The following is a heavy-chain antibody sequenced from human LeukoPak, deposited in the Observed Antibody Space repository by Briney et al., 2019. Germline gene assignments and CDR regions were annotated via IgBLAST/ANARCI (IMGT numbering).Heavy chain of an antibody. CDR2: INPNSGGT. V-gene: IGHV1-2*02. D-gene: IGHD2-2*01. J-gene: IGHJ4*02. CDR3: ARGTLVVVPAASVRFDY. CDR1: GYTFTGYY. Sequence: EASVKVSCKASGYTFTGYYMHWVRQAPGQGLEWMGWINPNSGGTNYAQKFQGRVTMTRDTSISTAYMELSRLRSDDTAVYYCARGTLVVVPAASVRFDYWGQGTLVTVSS.